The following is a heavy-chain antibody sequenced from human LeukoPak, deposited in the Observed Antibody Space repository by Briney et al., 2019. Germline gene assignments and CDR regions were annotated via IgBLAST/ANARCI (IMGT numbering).Heavy chain of an antibody. CDR1: GGSLNNYY. J-gene: IGHJ4*02. D-gene: IGHD2/OR15-2a*01. Sequence: SETLSLTCTVSGGSLNNYYWTWVRQPAGKGLEWIGRIYSSGSTNYNPSLKSRVTMSVDTSKNQFSLNLNSVTAADTAVYYCARKISDYWGQGTLVTVSS. V-gene: IGHV4-4*07. CDR3: ARKISDY. CDR2: IYSSGST.